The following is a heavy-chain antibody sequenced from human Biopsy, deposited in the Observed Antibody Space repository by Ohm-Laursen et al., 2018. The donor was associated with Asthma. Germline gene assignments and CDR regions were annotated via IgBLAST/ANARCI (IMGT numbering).Heavy chain of an antibody. CDR1: GFTFSSYW. CDR3: ARKARHGDYDFDY. Sequence: GSLRLSCTASGFTFSSYWMSWVRQAPGKGLEWVANIKQDGSEKYYVDSVKGRFTISRDNAKNSLYLQMNSLRAEDTAVYYCARKARHGDYDFDYWGQGTLVTVSS. CDR2: IKQDGSEK. V-gene: IGHV3-7*04. D-gene: IGHD4-17*01. J-gene: IGHJ4*02.